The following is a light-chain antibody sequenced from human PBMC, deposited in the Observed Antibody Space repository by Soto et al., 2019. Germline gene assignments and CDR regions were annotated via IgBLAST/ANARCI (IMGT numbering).Light chain of an antibody. CDR3: GTWDSRLRALL. V-gene: IGLV1-51*01. Sequence: QSVLTQPPAVSAAPGQKVTISCSGSSSSIGDNYVSWYQQLPGTAPKLIISDNHKRPSGIPDRFSGSKSGTSATLGITGLQAGDEGDYYCGTWDSRLRALLFGGGTKLTVL. J-gene: IGLJ2*01. CDR1: SSSIGDNY. CDR2: DNH.